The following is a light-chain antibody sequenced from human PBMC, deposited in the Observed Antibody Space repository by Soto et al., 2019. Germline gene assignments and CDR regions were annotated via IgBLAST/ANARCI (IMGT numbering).Light chain of an antibody. CDR3: ISFAGSNNFPYV. J-gene: IGLJ1*01. CDR1: SSDIGAYDH. CDR2: SVS. V-gene: IGLV2-14*01. Sequence: QSVPTQPASVSGSPGQSITISCSGTSSDIGAYDHVAWYQQFTGKSPKLMIYSVSNRPSGVSNRFSGSKSGNTASLTISGLQAEDEADYYCISFAGSNNFPYVFGTGTKVTVL.